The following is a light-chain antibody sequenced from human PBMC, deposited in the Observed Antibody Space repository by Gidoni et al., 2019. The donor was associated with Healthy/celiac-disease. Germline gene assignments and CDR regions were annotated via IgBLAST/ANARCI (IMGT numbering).Light chain of an antibody. J-gene: IGKJ1*01. V-gene: IGKV3-20*01. CDR2: GAS. Sequence: EIVLTQSPGTLSLSPGERATLSCRASQSVSSSYLAWYQQKPGQAPRLLIYGASSRATGIPDRCSGSGSGTDFTLTISRLEPEDFAVYYCQQYGSSPLFGQGTKVEIK. CDR1: QSVSSSY. CDR3: QQYGSSPL.